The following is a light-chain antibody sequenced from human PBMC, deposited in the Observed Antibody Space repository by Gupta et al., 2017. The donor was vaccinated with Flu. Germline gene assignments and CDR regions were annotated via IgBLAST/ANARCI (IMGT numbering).Light chain of an antibody. V-gene: IGKV3-11*01. CDR1: QSVGTY. CDR3: QKRSNWPPYT. CDR2: DAS. J-gene: IGKJ2*01. Sequence: EIVLTQSPATLSLSPGERAVLSCRASQSVGTYLAWYQQKPGQTPRLLIYDASNRATGIPARFSGSGSGTDFTLTISSLEPEDFAVYYCQKRSNWPPYTFGQGTRLEIK.